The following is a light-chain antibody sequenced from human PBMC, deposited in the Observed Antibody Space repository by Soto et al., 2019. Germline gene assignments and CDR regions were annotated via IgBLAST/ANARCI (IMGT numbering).Light chain of an antibody. CDR1: QSISGS. J-gene: IGKJ1*01. Sequence: DIQMTQSPSTLSASVGDRVTITCRASQSISGSLAWYQQKPGKAPKLLIYKASSLESGVPSSFSGSGSGTEFTLTISSLQPDDFATYYCQQYNSYSWTFGQGTKVEIK. CDR2: KAS. CDR3: QQYNSYSWT. V-gene: IGKV1-5*03.